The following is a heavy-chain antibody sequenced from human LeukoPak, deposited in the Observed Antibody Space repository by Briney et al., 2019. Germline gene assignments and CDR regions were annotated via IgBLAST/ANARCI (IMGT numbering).Heavy chain of an antibody. CDR2: VNPNSGGT. Sequence: ASVKVSCKASGYTFTGYYMHWVRQAPGRGLEWMGWVNPNSGGTNYAQKLQGSVTMTRDTSISTPYMELSRLRSDDTAVYYVESPTSDFWGGYSNWFDPWGQGTLVTVSS. CDR3: ESPTSDFWGGYSNWFDP. D-gene: IGHD3-3*01. CDR1: GYTFTGYY. J-gene: IGHJ5*02. V-gene: IGHV1-2*02.